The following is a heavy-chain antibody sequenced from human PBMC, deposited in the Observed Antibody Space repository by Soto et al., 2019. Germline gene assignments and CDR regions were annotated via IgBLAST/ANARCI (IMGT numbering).Heavy chain of an antibody. CDR1: GGTFSSYA. V-gene: IGHV1-69*10. CDR2: IIPILGIA. D-gene: IGHD3-22*01. CDR3: ARDCTPYYDSSGYYFDY. J-gene: IGHJ4*02. Sequence: KISCKASGGTFSSYAISWVRQAPGQGLEWMGGIIPILGIANYAQKFQGRVTITADKSTSTAYMELSSLRSEDTAVYYCARDCTPYYDSSGYYFDYWGQGTLVTVSS.